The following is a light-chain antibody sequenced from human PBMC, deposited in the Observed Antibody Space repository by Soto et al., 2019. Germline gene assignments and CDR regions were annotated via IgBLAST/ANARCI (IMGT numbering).Light chain of an antibody. J-gene: IGLJ3*02. Sequence: QSVLTQPPSVSGAPGQRVTISCTGISSNIGAGYDVHWYQQLPGTAPKLLIYGNSNRPSGVPDRVSGSKSGTSASLAITGLQAEDEADYYCQSYDSSLSGWVFGGGTKLTVL. CDR3: QSYDSSLSGWV. CDR2: GNS. V-gene: IGLV1-40*01. CDR1: SSNIGAGYD.